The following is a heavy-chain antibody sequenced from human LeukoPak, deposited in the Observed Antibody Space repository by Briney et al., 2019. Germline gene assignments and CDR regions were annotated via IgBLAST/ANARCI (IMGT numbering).Heavy chain of an antibody. D-gene: IGHD3-3*01. J-gene: IGHJ4*02. CDR2: INSSGSYK. V-gene: IGHV3-21*01. CDR1: GFTFSNYT. Sequence: PGGSLRLSCAASGFTFSNYTMTWVRQAPGKGLEWVSSINSSGSYKYYADSVKGRFTISRDSAKNSLYLRMNSLRAKDTAVYYCARLPAGGYDFWSGYLDYWGQGTLVTVSS. CDR3: ARLPAGGYDFWSGYLDY.